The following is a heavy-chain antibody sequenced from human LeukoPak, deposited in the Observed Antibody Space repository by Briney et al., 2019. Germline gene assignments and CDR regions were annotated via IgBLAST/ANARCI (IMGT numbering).Heavy chain of an antibody. Sequence: GGSLRLSCAASGFTVSSNYMSWVRQAPGKGLEWVSVIYSGGRTDYADSVKGRFTISRDNSKNTLNLQMNSLRADDTAVYYCARSQAVAGTVDYWGQGTLVTLSS. J-gene: IGHJ4*02. CDR3: ARSQAVAGTVDY. CDR2: IYSGGRT. D-gene: IGHD6-19*01. CDR1: GFTVSSNY. V-gene: IGHV3-53*01.